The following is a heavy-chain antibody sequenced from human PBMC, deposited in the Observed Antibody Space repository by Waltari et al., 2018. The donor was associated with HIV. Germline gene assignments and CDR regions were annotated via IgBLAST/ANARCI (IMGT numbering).Heavy chain of an antibody. CDR1: GFTFSSYA. J-gene: IGHJ4*02. D-gene: IGHD6-19*01. V-gene: IGHV3-23*01. CDR2: ISGSGGST. CDR3: ARDGYSSGWYDY. Sequence: EVQLLESGGGLVQPGGSLRLSGTASGFTFSSYAMSWVRQAPGKGLEWVSAISGSGGSTYYADSVKGRFTISRDNSKNTLYLQMNSLRAEDTAVYYCARDGYSSGWYDYWGQGTLVTVSS.